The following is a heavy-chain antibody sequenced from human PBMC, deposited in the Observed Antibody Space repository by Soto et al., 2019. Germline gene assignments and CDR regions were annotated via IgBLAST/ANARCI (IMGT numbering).Heavy chain of an antibody. V-gene: IGHV4-31*03. Sequence: QVQLQESGPGLVKPSQTLSLTCTVSGGSISSTGYFWTWIRQHPGKGLEWIGSIFYSGSTFHNPSLKSRGTISVDTSKNQFSLELSSVTAADTAVYYWAREAGSGDYFDYWGQGTLVTVSS. CDR2: IFYSGST. D-gene: IGHD1-26*01. CDR3: AREAGSGDYFDY. CDR1: GGSISSTGYF. J-gene: IGHJ4*02.